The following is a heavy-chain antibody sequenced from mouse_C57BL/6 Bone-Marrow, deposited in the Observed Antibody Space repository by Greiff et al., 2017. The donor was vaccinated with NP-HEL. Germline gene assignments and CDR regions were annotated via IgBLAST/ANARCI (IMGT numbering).Heavy chain of an antibody. CDR1: GFTFSSYG. J-gene: IGHJ2*01. CDR3: ARTVYGSSPDY. Sequence: EVQLQESGGDLVKPGGSLKLSCAASGFTFSSYGMSWVRQTPDKRLEWVATISSGGSYTYYPDSVKGRFTISRDNAKNTLYLQMSSLKSEDTAMYYCARTVYGSSPDYWGQGTTLTVSS. D-gene: IGHD1-1*01. V-gene: IGHV5-6*01. CDR2: ISSGGSYT.